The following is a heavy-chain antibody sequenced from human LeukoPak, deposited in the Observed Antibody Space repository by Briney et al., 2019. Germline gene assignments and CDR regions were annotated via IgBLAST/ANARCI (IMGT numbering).Heavy chain of an antibody. CDR1: GYTFTGYY. CDR3: ARGRRGYCSSTSCSPFDY. V-gene: IGHV1-2*02. J-gene: IGHJ4*02. D-gene: IGHD2-2*01. Sequence: ASVKVSCKASGYTFTGYYMHWVRQAPGQGLEWMGWINPNSGGTNYAQKFQGRVTMTRDTSISTAYMELSRLRSDDTAVYYCARGRRGYCSSTSCSPFDYWGQGTLVTVSS. CDR2: INPNSGGT.